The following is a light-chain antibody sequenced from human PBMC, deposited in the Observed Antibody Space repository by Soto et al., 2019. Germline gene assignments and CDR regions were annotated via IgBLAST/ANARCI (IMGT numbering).Light chain of an antibody. V-gene: IGKV3-20*01. CDR1: QSVSSNY. Sequence: EIVLTQSPGTLSLSPGERATLSCRASQSVSSNYLAWYQQKPGQAPRLLIYGPSSRATGIPDRFSGSGSGTDFTLTISRLEPEDFAVYYCQQYGSSLPLTFGGGTKVEIK. CDR3: QQYGSSLPLT. CDR2: GPS. J-gene: IGKJ4*01.